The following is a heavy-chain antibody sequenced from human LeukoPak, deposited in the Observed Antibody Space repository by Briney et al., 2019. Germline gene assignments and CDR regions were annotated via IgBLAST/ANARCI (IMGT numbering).Heavy chain of an antibody. CDR1: GFTFSSYA. CDR3: ARDSGGWELLIYYYMDV. D-gene: IGHD1-26*01. Sequence: EPGGSLRLSCAASGFTFSSYAIHWVRQAPGKGLEWVAVISYDGSNKYYADSVKGRFTISRDNSKNTLCLQMNSLRAEDTAVYYCARDSGGWELLIYYYMDVWGKGTTVTVSS. J-gene: IGHJ6*03. CDR2: ISYDGSNK. V-gene: IGHV3-30-3*01.